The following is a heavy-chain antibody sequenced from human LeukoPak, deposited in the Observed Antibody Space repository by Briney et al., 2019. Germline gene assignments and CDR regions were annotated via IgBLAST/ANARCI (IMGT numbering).Heavy chain of an antibody. Sequence: SGTLSLTCTVSGGSISSYYWSWIRQPAGKGLEWIGRIYTSGSTNYNPSLKSRVTMSVDTSKNQFSLKLSSVTAADTAVYYCARGRYYDSSGRNYFDYWGQGTVVTVSS. CDR3: ARGRYYDSSGRNYFDY. D-gene: IGHD3-22*01. CDR1: GGSISSYY. J-gene: IGHJ4*02. V-gene: IGHV4-4*07. CDR2: IYTSGST.